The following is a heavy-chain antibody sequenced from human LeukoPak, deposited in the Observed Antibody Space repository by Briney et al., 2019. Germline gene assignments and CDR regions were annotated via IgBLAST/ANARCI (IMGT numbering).Heavy chain of an antibody. CDR2: INPNSGGT. CDR3: ARDFTGDSGWYNWFDP. Sequence: ASVKVSCKASGHTFTGYYMHWVRQAPGQGLEWMGWINPNSGGTNYAQKFQGRVTMTRDTSISTAYMELSRLRSDDTAVYYCARDFTGDSGWYNWFDPWGQGTLVTVSS. J-gene: IGHJ5*02. CDR1: GHTFTGYY. D-gene: IGHD6-19*01. V-gene: IGHV1-2*02.